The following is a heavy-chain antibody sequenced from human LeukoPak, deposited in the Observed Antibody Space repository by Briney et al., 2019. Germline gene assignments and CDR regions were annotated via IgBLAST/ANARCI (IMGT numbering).Heavy chain of an antibody. V-gene: IGHV1-69*04. D-gene: IGHD2-2*02. CDR2: IIPILGIA. Sequence: SVKVSCKASGGTFSSYAISWVRQAPGQGLEWMGRIIPILGIANYAQKFQGRVTITADKSTSTAYMELSSLRSEDTAVYYCARVPSVVVPAAIDYWGQGTLVTVSS. CDR1: GGTFSSYA. J-gene: IGHJ4*02. CDR3: ARVPSVVVPAAIDY.